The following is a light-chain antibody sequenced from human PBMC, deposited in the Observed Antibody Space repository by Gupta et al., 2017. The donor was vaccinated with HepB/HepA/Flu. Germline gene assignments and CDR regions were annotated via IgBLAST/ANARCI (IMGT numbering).Light chain of an antibody. CDR1: ESVSHF. J-gene: IGKJ4*01. CDR2: DAS. Sequence: EIVLTQSPATLSLSPGERATLSCRASESVSHFLVWYQQKPGQAPRLLIYDASSRAPGIPTRFSGSGSGIDVPLTISSREQEDFAVYYFQHRSNWPPLTFGGGTKVEMK. CDR3: QHRSNWPPLT. V-gene: IGKV3-11*01.